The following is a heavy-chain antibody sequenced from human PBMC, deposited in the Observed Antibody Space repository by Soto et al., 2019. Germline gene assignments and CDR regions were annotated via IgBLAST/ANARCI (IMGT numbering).Heavy chain of an antibody. CDR2: IYYSGST. V-gene: IGHV4-31*03. CDR3: ARESNHCSGGSCYYYYMDV. J-gene: IGHJ6*03. CDR1: GGSISSGGYY. D-gene: IGHD2-15*01. Sequence: PSETLSLTCTVSGGSISSGGYYWSWIRQHPGEGLEWIGYIYYSGSTYYNPSLKSRVTISVDTSKNQFSLKLSSVTAADTAVYYCARESNHCSGGSCYYYYMDVWGKGTTVTVSS.